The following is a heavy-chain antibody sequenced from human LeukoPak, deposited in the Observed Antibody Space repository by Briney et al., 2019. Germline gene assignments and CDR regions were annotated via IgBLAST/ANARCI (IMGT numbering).Heavy chain of an antibody. CDR2: IYHSGST. CDR1: GGXISSSNW. J-gene: IGHJ5*02. D-gene: IGHD2-21*02. V-gene: IGHV4-4*02. Sequence: SGTLSLTCAVSGGXISSSNWWSWVRQPPGKGLEWIGEIYHSGSTNYNPSLKSRVTISVDKSKNQFSLKLSSVTAADTAVYYCAVYCGGDCYSGVNNWFDPWGQGTLATVSS. CDR3: AVYCGGDCYSGVNNWFDP.